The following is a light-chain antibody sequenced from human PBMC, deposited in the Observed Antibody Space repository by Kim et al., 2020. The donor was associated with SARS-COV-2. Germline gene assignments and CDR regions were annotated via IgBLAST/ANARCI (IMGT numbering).Light chain of an antibody. CDR3: QVWDTDTDDYV. V-gene: IGLV3-21*01. J-gene: IGLJ1*01. CDR2: YDG. Sequence: PGPTARVTCGVNNIRGHSVHWYQQKPGQAPVLVIYYDGDRPAGIPERFSGSKAATTATLTISRVEAGDEADYYCQVWDTDTDDYVFGTGTKVTVL. CDR1: NIRGHS.